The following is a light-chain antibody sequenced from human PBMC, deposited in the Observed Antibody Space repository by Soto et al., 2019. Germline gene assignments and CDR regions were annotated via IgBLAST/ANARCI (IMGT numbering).Light chain of an antibody. Sequence: EIVMTQSPATLSVSPGETATLSCRASQSVSSNLSWYQQKPGQAPSLLIYGASTRATDIPPRFSGSGSGTEFTLTISRLEPEDFAVYYCHQYGSAPRTFGQGTKVDIK. J-gene: IGKJ1*01. CDR2: GAS. CDR1: QSVSSN. V-gene: IGKV3-15*01. CDR3: HQYGSAPRT.